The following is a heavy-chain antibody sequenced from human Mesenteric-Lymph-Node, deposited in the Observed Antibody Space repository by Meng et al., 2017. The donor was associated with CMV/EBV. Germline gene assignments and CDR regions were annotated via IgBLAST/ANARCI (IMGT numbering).Heavy chain of an antibody. Sequence: GGSLRLSCAASGFSFNSYGIHWVRQAPGKGLEWVAFIQYDGSNKFYGDSVKGRFTISRDNSKNALYLQMNSLRSEDTAVYYCAKVDTVGATVVAYGMDVWGQGTPVTVSS. D-gene: IGHD1-26*01. CDR1: GFSFNSYG. V-gene: IGHV3-30*02. CDR2: IQYDGSNK. J-gene: IGHJ6*02. CDR3: AKVDTVGATVVAYGMDV.